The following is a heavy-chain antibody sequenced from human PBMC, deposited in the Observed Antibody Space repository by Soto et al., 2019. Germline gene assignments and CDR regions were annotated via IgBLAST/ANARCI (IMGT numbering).Heavy chain of an antibody. Sequence: GGSLRLSCAASGFTVSSNYMSWVRQAPGKGLEWVSVIYSGGSTYYADSVKGRFTISRDNSKNTLYLQMNSLRAEDTAVYYCARESDPDGYYYYGMDVWGQGTTVTVSS. CDR3: ARESDPDGYYYYGMDV. J-gene: IGHJ6*02. V-gene: IGHV3-66*01. CDR1: GFTVSSNY. D-gene: IGHD4-17*01. CDR2: IYSGGST.